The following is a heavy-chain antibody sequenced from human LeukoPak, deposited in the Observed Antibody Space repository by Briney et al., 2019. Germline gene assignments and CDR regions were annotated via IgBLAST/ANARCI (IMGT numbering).Heavy chain of an antibody. CDR2: INHSGST. D-gene: IGHD5-12*01. J-gene: IGHJ6*03. CDR3: ARLSRGYSGYDKRVVTALYYYYMDV. Sequence: GSLRLSCAASGFTFSSYAMSWIRQPPGKGLEWIGEINHSGSTNYNPSLKSRVTISVDTSKNQFSLKLSSVTAADTAVYYCARLSRGYSGYDKRVVTALYYYYMDVWGKGTTVTISS. V-gene: IGHV4-34*01. CDR1: GFTFSSYA.